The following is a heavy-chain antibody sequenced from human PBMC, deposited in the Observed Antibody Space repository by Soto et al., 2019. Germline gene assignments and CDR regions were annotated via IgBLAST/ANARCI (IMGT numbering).Heavy chain of an antibody. V-gene: IGHV1-69*13. J-gene: IGHJ5*02. Sequence: ASVKVSCKASGGTLSRYAISLGRQAPGQGXEWXXGXIPIXGXXXXXXKFQGRVTITADESTNTAYMELSSLRYEDTAVYYCARVEQLVRFDPWGQGTLVTVS. D-gene: IGHD6-6*01. CDR1: GGTLSRYA. CDR3: ARVEQLVRFDP. CDR2: XIPIXGXX.